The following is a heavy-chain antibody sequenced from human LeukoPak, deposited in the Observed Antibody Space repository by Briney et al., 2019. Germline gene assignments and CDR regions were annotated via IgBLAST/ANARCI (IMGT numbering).Heavy chain of an antibody. Sequence: GGSLRLSCAASGLTFSDYYTSWIRQAPGKGLEWVSYISSSGSTIYYADSVKGRFTISRDNAKNSLYLQMNSLRAEDTAVYYCARRQRWLVQSYYYYGMDVWGQGTTVTVSS. CDR2: ISSSGSTI. CDR3: ARRQRWLVQSYYYYGMDV. J-gene: IGHJ6*02. V-gene: IGHV3-11*01. D-gene: IGHD6-19*01. CDR1: GLTFSDYY.